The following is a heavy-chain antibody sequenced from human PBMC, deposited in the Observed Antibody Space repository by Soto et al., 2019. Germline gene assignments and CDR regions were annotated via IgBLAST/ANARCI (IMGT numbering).Heavy chain of an antibody. CDR3: ARDKITGLFDY. CDR2: INHSGST. CDR1: GGSFSGYY. V-gene: IGHV4-34*01. Sequence: QVQLQQWGAGLLKPSETLSLTCAVYGGSFSGYYWTWIRQPPGTGLEWIGEINHSGSTNYNPSLNSRVTISVETSKSQFSLKLTSVTAADTDVYYCARDKITGLFDYWGQGTLVTVSS. J-gene: IGHJ4*02. D-gene: IGHD2-8*02.